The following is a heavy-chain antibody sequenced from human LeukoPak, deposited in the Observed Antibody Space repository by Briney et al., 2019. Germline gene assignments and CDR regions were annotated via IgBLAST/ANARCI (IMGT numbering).Heavy chain of an antibody. V-gene: IGHV4-34*01. CDR1: GGSFSGYY. D-gene: IGHD4-17*01. CDR2: INHSGST. Sequence: PSETLSLTCAVSGGSFSGYYLSWIRQPPGKGLEWIGEINHSGSTNYNPSLKSRVTISVDTSKNQFSMKLSSDTAADTAVYYCARGTVTTIYWRQGTLVTVSS. J-gene: IGHJ4*02. CDR3: ARGTVTTIY.